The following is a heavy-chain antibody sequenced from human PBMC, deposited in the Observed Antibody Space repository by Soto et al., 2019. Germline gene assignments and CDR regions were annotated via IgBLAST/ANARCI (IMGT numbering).Heavy chain of an antibody. Sequence: EVQLVESGGGLVKPGGSLRLSCAASGFTFSSYSMNWVRQAPGKGLEWVSSISSSSSYIYYADSVKGRFTISRDNAKSSLYLQTNSLRAEDTAVYYCAREGGCSGGSCYQKDYYGMDVWGQGTTVTVSS. D-gene: IGHD2-15*01. CDR1: GFTFSSYS. CDR3: AREGGCSGGSCYQKDYYGMDV. V-gene: IGHV3-21*01. J-gene: IGHJ6*02. CDR2: ISSSSSYI.